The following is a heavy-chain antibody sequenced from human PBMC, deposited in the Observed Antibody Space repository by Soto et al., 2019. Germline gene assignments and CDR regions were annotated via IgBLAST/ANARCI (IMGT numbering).Heavy chain of an antibody. CDR3: ARARKTTWYYYYGMDV. J-gene: IGHJ6*02. V-gene: IGHV1-69*13. CDR2: IIPIFGTA. D-gene: IGHD1-7*01. Sequence: WASVKVSCKASGGTFSSYAISWVRQAPGQGLEWMGGIIPIFGTANYAQKFQGRVTITADESTSTAYMELSSLRSEDTAVYYCARARKTTWYYYYGMDVWGQGATVTVSS. CDR1: GGTFSSYA.